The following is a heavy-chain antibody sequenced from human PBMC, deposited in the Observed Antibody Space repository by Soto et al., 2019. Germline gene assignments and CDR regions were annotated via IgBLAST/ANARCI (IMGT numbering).Heavy chain of an antibody. J-gene: IGHJ4*02. CDR1: GSTFSSYA. CDR2: ISGSGGST. CDR3: AKDLKTTVTTQDFDY. Sequence: GGSLRLSCAASGSTFSSYAMSWVRQAPGKGLEWVSAISGSGGSTYYADSVKGRFTISRDNSKNTLYLQMNSLRAEDTAVYYCAKDLKTTVTTQDFDYWGQGTLVTVSS. D-gene: IGHD4-17*01. V-gene: IGHV3-23*01.